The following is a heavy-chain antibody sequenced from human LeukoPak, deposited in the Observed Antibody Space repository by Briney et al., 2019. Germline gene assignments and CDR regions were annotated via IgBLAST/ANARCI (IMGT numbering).Heavy chain of an antibody. CDR3: ARARWNPYDFWSGYSPPKSWFDP. D-gene: IGHD3-3*01. Sequence: GASVKVSCKASGYTFTGYYMHWVRQAPGQGLEWMGWINPNSGGTNYAQKFQGRVTMTRDTSISTAYMELSRLRSDDTAVYHCARARWNPYDFWSGYSPPKSWFDPWGQGTLVTVSS. J-gene: IGHJ5*02. CDR1: GYTFTGYY. V-gene: IGHV1-2*02. CDR2: INPNSGGT.